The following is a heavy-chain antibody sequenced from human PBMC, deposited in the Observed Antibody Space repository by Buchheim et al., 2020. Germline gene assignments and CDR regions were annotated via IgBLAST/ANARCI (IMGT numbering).Heavy chain of an antibody. D-gene: IGHD3-3*01. CDR2: TSPDGSAT. CDR1: GFSFSTYW. Sequence: EVQLVESGGGLVQPGGSLRLSCAASGFSFSTYWMHWVRQGPEKGLVWVSRTSPDGSATDYADSVKGRFAISRDNARNTLFLQMNSLRAEDTAVYYCAKDRNYDFWSGYSNWFDPWGQGTL. CDR3: AKDRNYDFWSGYSNWFDP. J-gene: IGHJ5*02. V-gene: IGHV3-74*01.